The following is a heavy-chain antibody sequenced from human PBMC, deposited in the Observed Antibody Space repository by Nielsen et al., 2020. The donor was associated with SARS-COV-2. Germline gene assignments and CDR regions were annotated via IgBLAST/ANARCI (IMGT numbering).Heavy chain of an antibody. D-gene: IGHD3-22*01. Sequence: SQTLSLTCAVYGGSFSFYYWSWIRQPPGKGLEWIGEINHSGSTNYNPSLKSRVTISVDTSKNQFSLKLSSVTAADTAVYYCARQTRPVRFYYDSSGYKYYFDYWGQGTLVTVSS. CDR1: GGSFSFYY. V-gene: IGHV4-34*01. CDR2: INHSGST. CDR3: ARQTRPVRFYYDSSGYKYYFDY. J-gene: IGHJ4*02.